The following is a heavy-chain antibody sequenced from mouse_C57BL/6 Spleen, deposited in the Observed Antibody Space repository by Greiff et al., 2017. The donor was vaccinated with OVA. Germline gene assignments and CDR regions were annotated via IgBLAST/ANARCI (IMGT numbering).Heavy chain of an antibody. CDR1: GYAFSSSW. CDR3: ARSTTDY. V-gene: IGHV1-82*01. D-gene: IGHD2-1*01. Sequence: VQLQQSGPELVKPGASVKISCKASGYAFSSSWMNWVTPRPGTCLEWIGRIYPGDGDTNYTGKFQGKATLTADKSSSTAYMQLSSLTSEDSAVYFCARSTTDYWGQGTTLTVSS. J-gene: IGHJ2*01. CDR2: IYPGDGDT.